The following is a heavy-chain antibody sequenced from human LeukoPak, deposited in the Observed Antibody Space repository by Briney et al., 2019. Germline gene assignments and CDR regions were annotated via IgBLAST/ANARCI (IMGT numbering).Heavy chain of an antibody. D-gene: IGHD4-17*01. CDR1: GFTFSSYA. Sequence: PGGSLRLSCAASGFTFSSYAMHWVRQAPGKGLEWVAVISYDGSNKYYADSVKGRFTISRDNSKNTLYLQMNSLRAEDTAVYYCVYLYGDYAFDIWGQGTMVTVSS. CDR2: ISYDGSNK. CDR3: VYLYGDYAFDI. J-gene: IGHJ3*02. V-gene: IGHV3-30-3*01.